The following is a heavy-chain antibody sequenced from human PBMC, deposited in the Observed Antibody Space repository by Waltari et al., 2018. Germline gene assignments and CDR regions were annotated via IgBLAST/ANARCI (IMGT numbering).Heavy chain of an antibody. V-gene: IGHV1-2*06. J-gene: IGHJ4*02. CDR2: INPNSVGT. CDR3: ARRSGGGLGTIDY. CDR1: GYTFTGYY. D-gene: IGHD7-27*01. Sequence: QVQLVQSGAEVKKPGASVKVSCKASGYTFTGYYMHWVRQAPGQGLEWMGRINPNSVGTNYAQKFQGRVTMTRDTSISTANMELSRLRSDDTAVYYCARRSGGGLGTIDYWGQGTLVTVSS.